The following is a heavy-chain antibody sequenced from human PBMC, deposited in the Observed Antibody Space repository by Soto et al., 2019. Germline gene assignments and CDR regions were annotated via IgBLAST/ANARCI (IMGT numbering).Heavy chain of an antibody. Sequence: ASVKVSCKVSGYTLTELSMHWVRQAPGKGLEWMGGFDPEDGETIYAQKFQGRVTMTEDTSTGTAYMELSSLRSEDTAVYYCARVRNDYSSSWYLPYDYYYGMDVWGQGTTVTVSS. D-gene: IGHD6-13*01. CDR1: GYTLTELS. V-gene: IGHV1-24*01. CDR2: FDPEDGET. CDR3: ARVRNDYSSSWYLPYDYYYGMDV. J-gene: IGHJ6*02.